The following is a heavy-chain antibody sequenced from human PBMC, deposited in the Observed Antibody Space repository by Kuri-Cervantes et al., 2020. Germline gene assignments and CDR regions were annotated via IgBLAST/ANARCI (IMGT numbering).Heavy chain of an antibody. CDR1: GGTFSSYA. Sequence: SVKVSCKASGGTFSSYAISWVRQAPGQGLEWMGGIIPIFGTANYAQKLQGRVTMTTDTSTSTAYVELRSLRSDDTAVYYCARIKGYCSSTSCAYNPRGDYWGQGTLVTVSS. D-gene: IGHD2-2*01. CDR3: ARIKGYCSSTSCAYNPRGDY. V-gene: IGHV1-69*05. CDR2: IIPIFGTA. J-gene: IGHJ4*02.